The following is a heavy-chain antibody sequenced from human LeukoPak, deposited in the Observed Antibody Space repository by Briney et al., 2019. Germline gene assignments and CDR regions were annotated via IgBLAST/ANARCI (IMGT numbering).Heavy chain of an antibody. D-gene: IGHD6-6*01. CDR2: IIPIFGTA. J-gene: IGHJ4*02. V-gene: IGHV1-69*05. CDR3: ARAYSIAARPMGY. Sequence: SVKVSCKASGGTFSSYAISWVRQAPGQGLEWMGGIIPIFGTANYAQKFQGRVTITTDESTSTAYMELSSLRSDDTAVYYCARAYSIAARPMGYWGQGTLVTVSS. CDR1: GGTFSSYA.